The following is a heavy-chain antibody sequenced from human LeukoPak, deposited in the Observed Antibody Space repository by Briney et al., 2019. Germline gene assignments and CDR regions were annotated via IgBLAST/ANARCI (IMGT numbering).Heavy chain of an antibody. D-gene: IGHD6-19*01. V-gene: IGHV3-23*01. Sequence: GGSLRLSCAASGFTFSTYAITWVRLGPGKGLEWVSAIRPDGDRTYYANSVRGRFTISRDNSKDTVYLQINDLRVEDTAVYYCAREQSGTRGWYTVDYWGQGTLVTVSS. CDR1: GFTFSTYA. CDR2: IRPDGDRT. J-gene: IGHJ4*02. CDR3: AREQSGTRGWYTVDY.